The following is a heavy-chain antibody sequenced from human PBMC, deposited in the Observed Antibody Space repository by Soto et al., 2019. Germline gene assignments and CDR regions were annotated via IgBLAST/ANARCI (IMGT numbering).Heavy chain of an antibody. CDR2: IYYSGST. Sequence: SETLSLTCTVSGGSISSGGYYWSWIRQHPGKGLEWIGYIYYSGSTYYNPSLKSRVTISVDTSKNQFSLKLSSVTAADTAVYYCARMGDWPTFGFDYWGQGTLVTVSS. CDR1: GGSISSGGYY. D-gene: IGHD2-21*02. CDR3: ARMGDWPTFGFDY. V-gene: IGHV4-31*03. J-gene: IGHJ4*02.